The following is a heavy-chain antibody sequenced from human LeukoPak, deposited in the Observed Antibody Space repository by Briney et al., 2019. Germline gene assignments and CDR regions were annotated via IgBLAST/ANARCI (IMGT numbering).Heavy chain of an antibody. CDR3: ASDHRYAFDN. V-gene: IGHV3-48*01. CDR2: IGISSGNT. J-gene: IGHJ4*02. D-gene: IGHD5-12*01. CDR1: GFTFTDYT. Sequence: GGSLRLSCAASGFTFTDYTMNWVRQAPGKGVEWISDIGISSGNTKYADSVKGRFTISRDKAGNSLYLQTNSLRVEDTAMHYCASDHRYAFDNWGQGTLVTVSS.